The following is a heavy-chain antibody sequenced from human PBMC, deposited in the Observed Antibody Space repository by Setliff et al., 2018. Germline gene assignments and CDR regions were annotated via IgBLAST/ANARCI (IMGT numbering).Heavy chain of an antibody. D-gene: IGHD6-13*01. CDR2: IKQDGSEK. CDR1: GFTFSSYW. J-gene: IGHJ4*02. V-gene: IGHV3-7*01. Sequence: PGGSLRLSCAASGFTFSSYWMSWVRQAPGKGLEWVANIKQDGSEKYYVDSVKGRFTISRDNAKNSLYLQMNSLRAEDTAVYYCITSSSWYPFDYWGQGTLVTVSS. CDR3: ITSSSWYPFDY.